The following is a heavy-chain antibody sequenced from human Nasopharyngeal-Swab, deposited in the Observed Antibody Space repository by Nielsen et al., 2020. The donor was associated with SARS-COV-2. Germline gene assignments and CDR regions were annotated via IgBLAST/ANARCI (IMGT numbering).Heavy chain of an antibody. CDR3: ARDRGGGWFGDAGFDP. V-gene: IGHV3-11*06. CDR1: EFTFSDYY. Sequence: GESLKISCAASEFTFSDYYMSWIRQAPGKGLEWVSYISSSSSYTNYADSVKGRFTISRDNAKNSLYLQMNSLRAEDTAVYYCARDRGGGWFGDAGFDPWGQGTLVTVSS. CDR2: ISSSSSYT. D-gene: IGHD3-3*01. J-gene: IGHJ5*02.